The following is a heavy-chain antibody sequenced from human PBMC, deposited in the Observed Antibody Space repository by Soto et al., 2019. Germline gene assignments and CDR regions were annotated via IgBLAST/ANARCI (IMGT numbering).Heavy chain of an antibody. V-gene: IGHV1-3*05. Sequence: QVQLVQSGAEEKKPGASVKVSCKASGYTFTGYAMHWVRQAPGQRLEWMGWINAGNGNTKYSQKFQGRVTITRDTSERTAYMELSSLRSEDTAVYYCARAVAVAADFDYWGQGTLVTVSS. J-gene: IGHJ4*02. CDR3: ARAVAVAADFDY. CDR2: INAGNGNT. D-gene: IGHD6-19*01. CDR1: GYTFTGYA.